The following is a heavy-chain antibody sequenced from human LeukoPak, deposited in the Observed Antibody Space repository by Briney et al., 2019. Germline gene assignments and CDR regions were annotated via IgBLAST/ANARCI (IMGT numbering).Heavy chain of an antibody. D-gene: IGHD5-18*01. Sequence: ASVKVSCKASGYTFTSYGINWVRQAPGQGLEWMGWISAYNGNTNYAQKFQGRVTLTRDMSTSTVYMELSSLRSEDTAVYYCARTWIHEAYNWFDPWGQGTLVTVSS. CDR1: GYTFTSYG. J-gene: IGHJ5*02. CDR2: ISAYNGNT. V-gene: IGHV1-18*01. CDR3: ARTWIHEAYNWFDP.